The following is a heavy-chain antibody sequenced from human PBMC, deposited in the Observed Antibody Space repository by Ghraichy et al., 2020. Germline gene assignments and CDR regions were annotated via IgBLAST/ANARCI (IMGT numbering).Heavy chain of an antibody. J-gene: IGHJ4*02. CDR1: GGSISSYY. V-gene: IGHV4-59*01. CDR2: IYYSGST. D-gene: IGHD1-26*01. CDR3: ARDLGYSGSYYLDY. Sequence: SETLSLTCTVSGGSISSYYWSWIRQPPGKGLEWIGYIYYSGSTNYNPSLKSRVTISVDTSKNQFSLKLSSVTAADTAVYYCARDLGYSGSYYLDYWGQGTLVTVSS.